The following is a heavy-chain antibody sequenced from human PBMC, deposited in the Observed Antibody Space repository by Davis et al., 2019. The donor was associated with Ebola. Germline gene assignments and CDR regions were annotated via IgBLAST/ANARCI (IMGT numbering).Heavy chain of an antibody. D-gene: IGHD5-18*01. J-gene: IGHJ3*02. V-gene: IGHV4-39*02. Sequence: MPSETLSLTCTVSGGSISSSSYYWGWIRQPPGKGLEWIGIIYYTGTTYYNPSLKSRATISVDTSMNHFSLKLTSVTAADTAVYYCARRDTPMARQNVFDIWGQGAMVTVPS. CDR2: IYYTGTT. CDR1: GGSISSSSYY. CDR3: ARRDTPMARQNVFDI.